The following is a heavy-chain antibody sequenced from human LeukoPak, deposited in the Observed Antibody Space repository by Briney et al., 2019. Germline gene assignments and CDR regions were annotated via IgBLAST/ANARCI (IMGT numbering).Heavy chain of an antibody. D-gene: IGHD6-19*01. Sequence: ASVKVSCKASGYTFTTYGISWVRQAPGQGLEWMGWIKPNSGGTNYAQKFQGRVNMTRDTSISTAYMELSSLRSDDTAVYYCARGMWQWLTTDYWGQGTLVTVSS. V-gene: IGHV1-2*02. J-gene: IGHJ4*02. CDR3: ARGMWQWLTTDY. CDR2: IKPNSGGT. CDR1: GYTFTTYG.